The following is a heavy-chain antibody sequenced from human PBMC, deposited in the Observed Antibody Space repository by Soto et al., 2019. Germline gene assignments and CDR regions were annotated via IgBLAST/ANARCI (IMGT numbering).Heavy chain of an antibody. CDR1: GFTFSHYG. V-gene: IGHV3-30*18. Sequence: QMQLVESGGGVVQPGTSLRVSCAASGFTFSHYGIHWVRQAPGTGLEWVAVASYDGGIKLYADSVRDRFAISRDNSKNTLYLQMNSLGPGDTAVYYCAKLPWGFNYYDRSEYRATDNDAFHIWGQGTMVTVSS. J-gene: IGHJ3*02. CDR2: ASYDGGIK. CDR3: AKLPWGFNYYDRSEYRATDNDAFHI. D-gene: IGHD3-22*01.